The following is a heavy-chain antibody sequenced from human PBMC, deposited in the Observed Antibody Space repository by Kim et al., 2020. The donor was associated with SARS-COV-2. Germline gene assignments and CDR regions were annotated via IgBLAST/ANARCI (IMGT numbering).Heavy chain of an antibody. D-gene: IGHD1-26*01. J-gene: IGHJ4*02. Sequence: RYSPSFQGQVTISADKSISTAYRQWSSLKASDTAMYYCARLGLDGNYFDYWGQGTLVTVSS. V-gene: IGHV5-51*01. CDR3: ARLGLDGNYFDY.